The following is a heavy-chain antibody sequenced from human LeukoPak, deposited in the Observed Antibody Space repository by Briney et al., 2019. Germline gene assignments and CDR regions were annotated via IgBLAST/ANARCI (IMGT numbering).Heavy chain of an antibody. J-gene: IGHJ6*03. CDR3: ARLVRSFPGYYYYIDV. V-gene: IGHV4-39*07. CDR1: GGSISSSSHY. CDR2: MYYRGST. D-gene: IGHD2-15*01. Sequence: PSETLSLTCTVSGGSISSSSHYWGWIRQPPGKGLEWIGSMYYRGSTYHNPSLKSRVTISVDTSKNQFSLNLNSVTAADTAVYYCARLVRSFPGYYYYIDVWGKGTTVTISS.